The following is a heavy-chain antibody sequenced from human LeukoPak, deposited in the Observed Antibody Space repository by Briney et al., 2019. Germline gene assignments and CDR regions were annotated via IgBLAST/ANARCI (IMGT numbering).Heavy chain of an antibody. J-gene: IGHJ3*02. CDR3: ARDILTGYYALSDAFDI. V-gene: IGHV1-18*01. Sequence: ASVKVSCKASGYTFTSYGISWVRQAPGQGLEWMGWISAYNGNTNYAQKLQGRVTMTTDTSTSTAYMELRSLRSDDTAVYYCARDILTGYYALSDAFDIWGQGTMVTVSS. D-gene: IGHD3-9*01. CDR1: GYTFTSYG. CDR2: ISAYNGNT.